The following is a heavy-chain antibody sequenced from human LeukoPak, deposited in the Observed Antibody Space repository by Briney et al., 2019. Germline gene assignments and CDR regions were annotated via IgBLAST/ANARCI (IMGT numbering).Heavy chain of an antibody. CDR3: VRGWGAVAGPYGMDV. Sequence: GGSLRLSCAASGFTFSSYSMNWVRQAPGKGLEWVSYISSSSSTIYYADSVKGRFTISRDNAKNSLYLEMNSLRVDDTAVYYCVRGWGAVAGPYGMDVWGQGTTVTVSS. V-gene: IGHV3-48*04. J-gene: IGHJ6*02. CDR1: GFTFSSYS. CDR2: ISSSSSTI. D-gene: IGHD6-19*01.